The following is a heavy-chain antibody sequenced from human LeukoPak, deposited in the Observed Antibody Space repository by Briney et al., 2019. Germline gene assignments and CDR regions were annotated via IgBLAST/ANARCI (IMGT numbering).Heavy chain of an antibody. V-gene: IGHV1-8*01. D-gene: IGHD1-14*01. J-gene: IGHJ4*02. CDR2: MNPNSGNT. Sequence: GASVKVSCKAAGYTFTSYDINWVRQATGQGLEWRGWMNPNSGNTGYAQKFQGRVTMTRNTAISTGYMELSSLRSEDTAVYYCARGHRPQPGYWGQGTLVTVSS. CDR3: ARGHRPQPGY. CDR1: GYTFTSYD.